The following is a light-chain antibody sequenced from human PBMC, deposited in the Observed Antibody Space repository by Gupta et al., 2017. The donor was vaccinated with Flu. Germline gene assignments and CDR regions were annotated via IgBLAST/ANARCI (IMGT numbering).Light chain of an antibody. Sequence: EVLMTQSPATPSVSPGERATLSCRASQSVSTNLAWYQQKPGQAPRLLVYGASTRATGIPARFSGSGSGTEFTLTISSLQSEDFAVYYCQQYNNWWTFGQGTKVEI. J-gene: IGKJ1*01. CDR3: QQYNNWWT. V-gene: IGKV3-15*01. CDR1: QSVSTN. CDR2: GAS.